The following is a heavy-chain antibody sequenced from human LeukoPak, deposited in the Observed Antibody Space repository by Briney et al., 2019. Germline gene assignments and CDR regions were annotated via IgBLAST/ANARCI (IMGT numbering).Heavy chain of an antibody. J-gene: IGHJ6*03. CDR1: GYTFTGYY. V-gene: IGHV1-2*02. CDR2: INPNSGGT. Sequence: GAVVKVSRKASGYTFTGYYMHWVRQAPGQGLEWMGWINPNSGGTNYAQKFQGRVTMTRDTSISTAYMELSRLRSDDTAVYYCASPSIAASVYYYYYMDVWGKGTTVTVSS. CDR3: ASPSIAASVYYYYYMDV. D-gene: IGHD6-6*01.